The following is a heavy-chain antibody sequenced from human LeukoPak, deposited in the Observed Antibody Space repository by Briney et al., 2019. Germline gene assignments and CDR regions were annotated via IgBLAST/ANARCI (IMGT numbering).Heavy chain of an antibody. CDR2: IKQDGSEK. V-gene: IGHV3-7*03. CDR3: ARVPTGYYDSSGSIWYYFDY. D-gene: IGHD3-22*01. CDR1: GFTFSSYW. Sequence: PGGSLRLSCAASGFTFSSYWMSWVRQAPGKGLEWVANIKQDGSEKYYVDSVKGRFTISRDNAKNSLYLQMNSLRAEDTALYYCARVPTGYYDSSGSIWYYFDYWGQGTLVTVSS. J-gene: IGHJ4*02.